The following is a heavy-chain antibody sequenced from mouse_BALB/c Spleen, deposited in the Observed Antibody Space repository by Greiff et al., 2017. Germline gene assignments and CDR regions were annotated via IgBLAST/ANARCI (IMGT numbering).Heavy chain of an antibody. D-gene: IGHD2-14*01. J-gene: IGHJ4*01. CDR2: ISSGGSYT. CDR1: GFTFSSYA. CDR3: ARRVRRNYYAMDY. V-gene: IGHV5-9-3*01. Sequence: EVQLVESGGGLVKPGGSLKLSCAASGFTFSSYAMSWVRQTPEKRLEWVATISSGGSYTYYPDSVKGRFTISRDNAKNTLYLQMSSLRSEDTAMYYCARRVRRNYYAMDYWGQGTSVTVSS.